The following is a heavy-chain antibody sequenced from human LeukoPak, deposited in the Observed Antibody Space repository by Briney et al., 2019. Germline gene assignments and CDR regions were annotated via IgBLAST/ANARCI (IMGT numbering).Heavy chain of an antibody. J-gene: IGHJ5*02. CDR2: ISGSGGST. CDR1: GFTSSSYA. D-gene: IGHD6-19*01. V-gene: IGHV3-23*01. CDR3: SKDRLWGGGSGWGFDP. Sequence: GGSLRLSCAASGFTSSSYAMSWVRQAPGKGLEWVSDISGSGGSTYYADSVKGRFTISRDNSKNTLYLQMNSLRAEYTCVYYCSKDRLWGGGSGWGFDPWGQGILVTVSS.